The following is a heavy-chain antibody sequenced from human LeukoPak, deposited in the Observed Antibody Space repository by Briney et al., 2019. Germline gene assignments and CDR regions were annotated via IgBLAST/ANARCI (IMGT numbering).Heavy chain of an antibody. CDR3: GGSEAYYYYMDV. J-gene: IGHJ6*03. CDR1: GGSFSGYY. V-gene: IGHV4-34*01. CDR2: INHSGST. Sequence: SETLSLACAVYGGSFSGYYWSWIRQPPGKGLEWIGEINHSGSTNYNPSLKSRVTISVDTSKNQFSLRLSPVTAADTAVYHCGGSEAYYYYMDVWGKGTTVTVSS. D-gene: IGHD2-15*01.